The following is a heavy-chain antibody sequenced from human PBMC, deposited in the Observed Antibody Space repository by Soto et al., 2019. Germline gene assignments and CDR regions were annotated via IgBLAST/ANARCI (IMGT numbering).Heavy chain of an antibody. CDR3: ARESSVDAD. CDR2: IKQDASEK. D-gene: IGHD2-2*01. J-gene: IGHJ4*02. Sequence: EVQLVESGGGVVQPGGSLRLSCVVSGFRLRDYWMTWVRQAPGKGLEWVATIKQDASEKYYVDSVKGRCTISRDNAKNSLYLQMNSLTTEDTAVYYCARESSVDADWGQGTLVTVSS. V-gene: IGHV3-7*05. CDR1: GFRLRDYW.